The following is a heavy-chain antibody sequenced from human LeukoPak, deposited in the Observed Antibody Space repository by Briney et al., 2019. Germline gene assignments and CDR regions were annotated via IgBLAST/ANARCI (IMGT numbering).Heavy chain of an antibody. V-gene: IGHV4-34*01. CDR3: ARYYYDSSGYYFDY. CDR1: GGSFSGYY. D-gene: IGHD3-22*01. Sequence: PSETLSRTCAVYGGSFSGYYWSWIRQPPGKGLEWIGEINHSGSTNYNPSLKSRVTISVDTSKNQFSLKLSSVTAADTAVYYCARYYYDSSGYYFDYWGQGTLVTVSS. CDR2: INHSGST. J-gene: IGHJ4*02.